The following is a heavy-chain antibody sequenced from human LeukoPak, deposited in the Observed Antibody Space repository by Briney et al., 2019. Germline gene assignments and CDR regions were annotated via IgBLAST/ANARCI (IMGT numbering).Heavy chain of an antibody. CDR2: ISYSGST. CDR3: ARAPQYYYMDV. CDR1: GGSFSGYY. Sequence: PSETLSLTCAVYGGSFSGYYWTWIRQPPGKGLEWIGSISYSGSTYYNPSLKSRVTISVDTSKNQFSLKLSSVTAADTAVYYCARAPQYYYMDVWGKGTTVTVSS. V-gene: IGHV4-34*01. J-gene: IGHJ6*03.